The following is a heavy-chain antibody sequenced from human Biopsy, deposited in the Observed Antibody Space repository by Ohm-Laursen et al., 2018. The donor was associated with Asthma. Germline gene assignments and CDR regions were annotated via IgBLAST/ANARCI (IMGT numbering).Heavy chain of an antibody. Sequence: SVKVSCKASGYTFIHFAIHWVRQAPGQRLEWMGWINAGDGNTKYSQKFQGRVTITRDTSASTAYMDLRSLRSKDTAMYYCARTYYDFLTGQVHDAFAMWGQGTMVTVSS. CDR1: GYTFIHFA. CDR3: ARTYYDFLTGQVHDAFAM. D-gene: IGHD3-9*01. V-gene: IGHV1-3*01. CDR2: INAGDGNT. J-gene: IGHJ3*02.